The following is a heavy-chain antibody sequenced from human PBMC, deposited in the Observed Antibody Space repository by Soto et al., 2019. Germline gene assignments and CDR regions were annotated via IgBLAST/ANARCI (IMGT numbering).Heavy chain of an antibody. CDR1: GYTFTSYD. CDR3: VRRGFSSSWGYWYFDL. Sequence: QVQLVQSGAEVKKPGASVKVSCKASGYTFTSYDINWVRQATGQGLEWMGWMNPNSGNTGYAQKFQGRVTMTSNTSISTAYMELSSLRAEDTAVYDCVRRGFSSSWGYWYFDLWGRGTLVTVSS. V-gene: IGHV1-8*01. J-gene: IGHJ2*01. D-gene: IGHD6-13*01. CDR2: MNPNSGNT.